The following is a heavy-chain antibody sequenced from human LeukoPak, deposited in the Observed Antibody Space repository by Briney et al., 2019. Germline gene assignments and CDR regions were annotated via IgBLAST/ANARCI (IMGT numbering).Heavy chain of an antibody. CDR2: LSRGGSKT. Sequence: TGGSLRFTCAASGFSFRSSAMTWIPQSPGKGLEWVSALSRGGSKTWADDPVEGRFTNSRDNFKNTLYLQMNSLRAEDTATYYCAKDHCDCRGISCLLHQYWGQGTLVTVSS. V-gene: IGHV3-23*03. CDR3: AKDHCDCRGISCLLHQY. D-gene: IGHD2-15*01. J-gene: IGHJ4*02. CDR1: GFSFRSSA.